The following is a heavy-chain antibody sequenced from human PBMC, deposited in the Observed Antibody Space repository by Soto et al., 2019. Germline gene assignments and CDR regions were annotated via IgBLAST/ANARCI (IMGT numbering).Heavy chain of an antibody. CDR2: ITGTDGTT. CDR3: AKCTAVGRYSPFDP. Sequence: GGSLRLSCAASGFTFSSYGMSWVRQAPGKGLEWVSAITGTDGTTYYADSVKGRFTISRDNSKNTLYLLMNSLRAEDTAVYYCAKCTAVGRYSPFDPWGQGTQVTVSS. J-gene: IGHJ5*02. V-gene: IGHV3-23*01. CDR1: GFTFSSYG. D-gene: IGHD2-15*01.